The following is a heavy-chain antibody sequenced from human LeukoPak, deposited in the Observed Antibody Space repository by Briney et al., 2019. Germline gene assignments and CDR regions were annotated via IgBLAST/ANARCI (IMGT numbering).Heavy chain of an antibody. CDR3: AKDLRDGDYYFDY. J-gene: IGHJ4*02. CDR1: GFTFSSYE. V-gene: IGHV3-30*18. D-gene: IGHD4-17*01. Sequence: GGSLRLSCAASGFTFSSYEMNWVRQAPGKGLEWVAVISYDGSNKYYADSVKGRFTISRDNSKNTLYLQMNSLRAEDTAVYYCAKDLRDGDYYFDYWGQGTLVTVSS. CDR2: ISYDGSNK.